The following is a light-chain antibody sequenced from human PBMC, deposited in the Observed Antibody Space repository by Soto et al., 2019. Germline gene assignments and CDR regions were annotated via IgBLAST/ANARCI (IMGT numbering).Light chain of an antibody. V-gene: IGLV2-11*01. Sequence: QSALTQPHSVSGSPGQSVTIPCTGTSSDVGGYRYVSWYQQHPGTAPRLLIYDVTERPSGVPDRFSGSKSGTSASLAISGLRSEDEADYYCAAWDDNLSGLYVFGAGTKVTVL. CDR3: AAWDDNLSGLYV. J-gene: IGLJ1*01. CDR1: SSDVGGYRY. CDR2: DVT.